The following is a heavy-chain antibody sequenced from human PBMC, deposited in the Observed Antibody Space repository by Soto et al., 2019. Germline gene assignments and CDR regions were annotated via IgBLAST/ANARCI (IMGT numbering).Heavy chain of an antibody. V-gene: IGHV1-46*01. CDR2: INPSGGYT. CDR1: GYTFTSYY. Sequence: GASVKVSCKASGYTFTSYYMNWVRQAPGQGLEWLGIINPSGGYTTYAQRFLGRVTMTSDTSTSTVHMELGSLRAEDTAVYYCARMGSQRYYYYGMDVWGQGTTVTVSS. D-gene: IGHD6-25*01. J-gene: IGHJ6*02. CDR3: ARMGSQRYYYYGMDV.